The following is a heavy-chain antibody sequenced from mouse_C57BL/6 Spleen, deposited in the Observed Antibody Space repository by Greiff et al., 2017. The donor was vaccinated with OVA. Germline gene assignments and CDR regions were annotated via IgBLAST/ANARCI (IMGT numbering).Heavy chain of an antibody. CDR2: IHPNSGST. D-gene: IGHD1-1*01. CDR1: GYTFTSYW. CDR3: ARYYCGSSYPFCDY. Sequence: QVQLQQPGAELVKPGASVKLSCKASGYTFTSYWMHWVKQRPGQGLEWIGMIHPNSGSTNYNEKFKSKATLTVDKSSSTAYMQLSSLTSEDSAVYYCARYYCGSSYPFCDYWGQGTTLTVSS. J-gene: IGHJ2*01. V-gene: IGHV1-64*01.